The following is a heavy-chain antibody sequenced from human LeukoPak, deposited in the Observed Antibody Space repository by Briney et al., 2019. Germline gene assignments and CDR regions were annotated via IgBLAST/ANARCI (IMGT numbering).Heavy chain of an antibody. Sequence: SETLSLTCTVSGGSISRIRQPPGKGLEWIGYIYYSGSTSYNPSLKSRVTISVDTSKNQFSLRLSSVTAADTAVYFCAREGPMGDIDYWGQGTLVTVSS. CDR1: GGSIS. CDR2: IYYSGST. CDR3: AREGPMGDIDY. D-gene: IGHD3-16*01. J-gene: IGHJ4*02. V-gene: IGHV4-59*01.